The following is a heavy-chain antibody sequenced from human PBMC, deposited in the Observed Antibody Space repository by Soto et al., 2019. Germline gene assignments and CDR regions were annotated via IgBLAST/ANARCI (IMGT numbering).Heavy chain of an antibody. D-gene: IGHD2-15*01. CDR2: IGTAGDT. J-gene: IGHJ5*01. CDR3: ARGQEVGAHFFDS. CDR1: GFTFSGFD. Sequence: PWGSLRISCESSGFTFSGFDMPWVRQPTGKGLEWVSTIGTAGDTYYAVSVKGRFTISRDNAKNSLSLQMNSLRAGDTAVYFCARGQEVGAHFFDSWGQGTQVTVS. V-gene: IGHV3-13*01.